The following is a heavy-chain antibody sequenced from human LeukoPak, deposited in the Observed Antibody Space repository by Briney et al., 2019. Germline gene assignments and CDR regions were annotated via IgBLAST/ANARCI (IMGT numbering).Heavy chain of an antibody. CDR3: ARGAFGTLMVRGGNFDY. CDR2: IYYSGTT. V-gene: IGHV4-39*01. CDR1: GDSIRSSNYY. Sequence: SETLSLTCTVSGDSIRSSNYYWGWIRQPPGKGLEWIGSIYYSGTTYYNPSLKSRVTISIDTSRNQFSLILSSVTAADTAVYYCARGAFGTLMVRGGNFDYWGQGTLVTVSS. D-gene: IGHD3-10*01. J-gene: IGHJ4*02.